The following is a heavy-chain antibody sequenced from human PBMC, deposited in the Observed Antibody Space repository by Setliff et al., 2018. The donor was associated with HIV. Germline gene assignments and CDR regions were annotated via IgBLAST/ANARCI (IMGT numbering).Heavy chain of an antibody. D-gene: IGHD6-6*01. CDR3: ARLSSYRSSSYYFDY. CDR2: IYYSGST. V-gene: IGHV4-39*01. J-gene: IGHJ4*02. Sequence: NPSETLSLTCTVSGGSISSGSYYWNWIRQPAGKGLEWIGSIYYSGSTLYKPSLKSRVTMSVDTSKNQFSLKLNSVTAADTAVYHCARLSSYRSSSYYFDYWGQGALVTVSS. CDR1: GGSISSGSYY.